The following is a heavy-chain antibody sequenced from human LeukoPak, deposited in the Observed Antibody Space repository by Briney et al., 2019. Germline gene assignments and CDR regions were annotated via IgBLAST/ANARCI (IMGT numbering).Heavy chain of an antibody. D-gene: IGHD1-1*01. V-gene: IGHV3-7*01. J-gene: IGHJ4*02. Sequence: PGGSLRLACAASGFSFSRYWMSWVRQAPEKGLEWVANIRQDGIEEYYVGSVKCRFTISRDNAKNSLYLQMNSLRVEDTAVYYCARSTGSHPFPEDWGQGTLVIVSS. CDR2: IRQDGIEE. CDR1: GFSFSRYW. CDR3: ARSTGSHPFPED.